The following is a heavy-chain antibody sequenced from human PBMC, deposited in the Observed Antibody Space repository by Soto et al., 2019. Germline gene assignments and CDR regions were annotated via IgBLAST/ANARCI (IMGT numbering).Heavy chain of an antibody. D-gene: IGHD6-13*01. CDR2: ISSSSSYI. Sequence: EVQLVESGGGLVKTGGSLRLSCAASGFTFSSHSMNWVRQAPGKGLEWVSYISSSSSYIYYADSVKGRFPISRDNAKNSLYLQMNRLRADDTAVYYCARDRIAAAGLFEYLGQGTLVTVSS. J-gene: IGHJ4*02. CDR3: ARDRIAAAGLFEY. V-gene: IGHV3-21*01. CDR1: GFTFSSHS.